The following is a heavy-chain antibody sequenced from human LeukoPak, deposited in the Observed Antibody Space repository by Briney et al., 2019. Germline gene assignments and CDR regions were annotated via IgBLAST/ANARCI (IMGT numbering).Heavy chain of an antibody. J-gene: IGHJ5*02. Sequence: GGSLRLSCAASGFTFSGSAMHWVRQASGKGLEWFGRIRSKANSYATAYAASVKGRFTISRDDSKNTAYLQMNSLKTEDTAVYYCTRLGSSGWYNWFDPWGQGTLVTVSS. D-gene: IGHD6-19*01. CDR3: TRLGSSGWYNWFDP. CDR1: GFTFSGSA. V-gene: IGHV3-73*01. CDR2: IRSKANSYAT.